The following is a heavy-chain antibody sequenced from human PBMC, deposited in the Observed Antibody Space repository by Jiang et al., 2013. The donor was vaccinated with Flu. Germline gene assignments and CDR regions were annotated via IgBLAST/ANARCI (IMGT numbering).Heavy chain of an antibody. D-gene: IGHD3-10*01. Sequence: GAEVKKPGSSVKVSCKASGGSPSTYAVSWVRQAPGQGLEWMGGIIAVFGTTHNAQRFQGRLTITADKSTNTSYMELSSLRFEDTAVYYCARGGPGSINVGRGVTYFMDVWGQGTTVIVSS. CDR2: IIAVFGTT. CDR3: ARGGPGSINVGRGVTYFMDV. CDR1: GGSPSTYA. J-gene: IGHJ6*02. V-gene: IGHV1-69*06.